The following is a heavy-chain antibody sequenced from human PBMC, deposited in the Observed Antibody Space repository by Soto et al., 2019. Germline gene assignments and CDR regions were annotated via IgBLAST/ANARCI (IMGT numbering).Heavy chain of an antibody. CDR1: GGTLTNHA. CDR2: IIPTFGTV. J-gene: IGHJ3*02. CDR3: AAIRGEYRLGGAIDI. D-gene: IGHD3-16*01. Sequence: QVHLVQSGAELKKPGSSVKLSCKTSGGTLTNHAIIWVRQAPGQRLLWMGGIIPTFGTVNYSLKFQVRLTIAADEKSGTPSLELPYLRPEDTAVYYCAAIRGEYRLGGAIDIWGQGTVVTVSA. V-gene: IGHV1-69*12.